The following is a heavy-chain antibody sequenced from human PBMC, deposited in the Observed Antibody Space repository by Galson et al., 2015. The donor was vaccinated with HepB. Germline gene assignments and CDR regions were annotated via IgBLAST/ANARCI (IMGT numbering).Heavy chain of an antibody. Sequence: SVKVSCKASGGTFSSYAISWVRQAPGQGLEWMGGIIPIFGTANYAQKFQGRVTITADESTSTAYMELSSLRSEDTAVYYCAIAARQLNYYYYYMDVWGKGTTVTVSS. V-gene: IGHV1-69*13. CDR3: AIAARQLNYYYYYMDV. D-gene: IGHD6-6*01. CDR1: GGTFSSYA. J-gene: IGHJ6*03. CDR2: IIPIFGTA.